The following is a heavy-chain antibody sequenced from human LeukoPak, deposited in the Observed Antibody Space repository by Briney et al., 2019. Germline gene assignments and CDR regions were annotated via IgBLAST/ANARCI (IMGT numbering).Heavy chain of an antibody. CDR1: GGSFSNYF. Sequence: PSETLSLICAVYGGSFSNYFLSWVRQPPGKGLEWIGEITHHGRTNYNPSLKSRVTISVDTSKNQFSLKLSSVAAADTAVYYCAPIFGDYSDFASWGQGTLVTVSS. D-gene: IGHD4-17*01. V-gene: IGHV4-34*01. CDR2: ITHHGRT. CDR3: APIFGDYSDFAS. J-gene: IGHJ4*02.